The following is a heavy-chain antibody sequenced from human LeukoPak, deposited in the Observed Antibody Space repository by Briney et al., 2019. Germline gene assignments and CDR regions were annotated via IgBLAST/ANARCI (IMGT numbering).Heavy chain of an antibody. CDR2: ISSSGGTI. V-gene: IGHV3-48*01. CDR1: GFTFSDYI. D-gene: IGHD1-7*01. J-gene: IGHJ5*02. CDR3: AKDRGITGTTTRFDP. Sequence: GGSLRLSCAASGFTFSDYIINWVRQAPGKGLEWISYISSSGGTIYYADSVKGRFTISRDNSKNTLYLQMNSLRAEDTAVYYCAKDRGITGTTTRFDPWGQGTLVTVSS.